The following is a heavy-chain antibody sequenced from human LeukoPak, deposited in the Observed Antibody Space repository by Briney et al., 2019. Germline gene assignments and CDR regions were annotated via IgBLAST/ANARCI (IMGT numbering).Heavy chain of an antibody. J-gene: IGHJ4*02. CDR1: GFTFSSYS. CDR2: ISSSSSYI. Sequence: GGSLRLSCSAPGFTFSSYSMNWVRQAPGKGLEWVSSISSSSSYIYYADSVKGRFTISSDNAKNSLYLQMNSLRAEDTAVYYCARVRARGYGDYALDYWGQGTLVTVSS. V-gene: IGHV3-21*01. D-gene: IGHD4-17*01. CDR3: ARVRARGYGDYALDY.